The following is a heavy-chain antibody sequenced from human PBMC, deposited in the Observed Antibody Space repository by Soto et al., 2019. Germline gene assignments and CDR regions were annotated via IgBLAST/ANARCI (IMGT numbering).Heavy chain of an antibody. D-gene: IGHD3-22*01. CDR3: ARGYYDSSGYYQNYFDY. V-gene: IGHV1-3*01. CDR2: INAANGAT. Sequence: ASVKVSCKASGYTFTAYTIHWVRQAPGQSLEWMGWINAANGATKCSEKFQGRVTITRDTSARTAYMDLSSLSSKDTAVYYCARGYYDSSGYYQNYFDYWGQGTLVTVSS. J-gene: IGHJ4*02. CDR1: GYTFTAYT.